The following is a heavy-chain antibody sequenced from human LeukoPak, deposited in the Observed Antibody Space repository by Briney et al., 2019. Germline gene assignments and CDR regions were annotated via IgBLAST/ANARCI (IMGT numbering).Heavy chain of an antibody. CDR1: GFTFDVYA. Sequence: PGRSLRLSCAASGFTFDVYAMHWVRQAPGKGLEWVSGISWNSGSIGYADSVKGRFTISRDNAKNSLYLQMNSLRAEDTALYYCAKDQGTTGLGYCSSTSCYNWYFDLWGRGTLVTVSS. D-gene: IGHD2-2*02. CDR2: ISWNSGSI. J-gene: IGHJ2*01. V-gene: IGHV3-9*01. CDR3: AKDQGTTGLGYCSSTSCYNWYFDL.